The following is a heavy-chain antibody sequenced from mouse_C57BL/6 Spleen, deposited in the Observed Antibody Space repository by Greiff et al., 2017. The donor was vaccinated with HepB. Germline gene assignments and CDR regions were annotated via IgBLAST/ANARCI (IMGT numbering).Heavy chain of an antibody. CDR3: ARYYTPEEYYFDY. V-gene: IGHV1-50*01. D-gene: IGHD2-12*01. CDR2: IDPSDSYT. CDR1: GYTFTSYW. J-gene: IGHJ2*01. Sequence: QVQLQQSGAELVKPGASVKLSCKASGYTFTSYWMQWVKQRPGQGLEWIGEIDPSDSYTNYNQKFKGKATLTVDTSSSTAYMQLSSLTSEDSAVYYCARYYTPEEYYFDYWGQGTTLTVSS.